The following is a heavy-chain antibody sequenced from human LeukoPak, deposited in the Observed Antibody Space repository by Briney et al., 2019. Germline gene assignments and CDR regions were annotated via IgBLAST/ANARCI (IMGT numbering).Heavy chain of an antibody. Sequence: GGSLRLSCAASGFTFSSYGMHWVRQGPGRGLERVAFIRYDGSNKYYADSVKGRFTISRDNSKNTLYLQMNSLRAEDTAVYYCAKVGYSYGYDFDYWGQGTLVTVSS. CDR2: IRYDGSNK. J-gene: IGHJ4*02. D-gene: IGHD5-18*01. V-gene: IGHV3-30*02. CDR1: GFTFSSYG. CDR3: AKVGYSYGYDFDY.